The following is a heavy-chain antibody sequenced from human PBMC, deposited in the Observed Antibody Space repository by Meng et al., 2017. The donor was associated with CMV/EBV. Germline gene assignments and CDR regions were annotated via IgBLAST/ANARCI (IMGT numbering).Heavy chain of an antibody. D-gene: IGHD5-12*01. CDR1: SY. J-gene: IGHJ4*02. Sequence: SYTPAGRPAPVQGLAWMGCMHPNSCATNYAQKFQCRVTMTGDPSLRTPYAQLSRLRSDDPAVYHCARDRTLGGGYSAYEKAKDNFDHWGQGTLVTVSS. CDR3: ARDRTLGGGYSAYEKAKDNFDH. CDR2: MHPNSCAT. V-gene: IGHV1-2*02.